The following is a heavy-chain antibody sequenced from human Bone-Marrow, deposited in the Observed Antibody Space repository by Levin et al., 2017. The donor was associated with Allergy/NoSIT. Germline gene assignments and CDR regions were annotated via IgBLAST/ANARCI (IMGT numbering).Heavy chain of an antibody. D-gene: IGHD4-17*01. CDR1: GYTFTSYD. Sequence: GGSLRLSCKASGYTFTSYDINWVRQATGQGLEWMGWMNPNSGNTGYAQKFQGRVTMTRNTSISTAYMELSSLRSEDTAVYYCARGGDGDYVSYYGMDVWGQGTTVTVSS. CDR2: MNPNSGNT. J-gene: IGHJ6*02. CDR3: ARGGDGDYVSYYGMDV. V-gene: IGHV1-8*01.